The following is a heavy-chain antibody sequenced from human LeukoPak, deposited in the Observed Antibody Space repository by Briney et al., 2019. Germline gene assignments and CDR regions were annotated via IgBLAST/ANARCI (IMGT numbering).Heavy chain of an antibody. Sequence: GESLKTSCKGSGYSNTSYWMGMVRQLPGKGLEWMGIIYPGDSDTRYSPSFQGQVTISADKSISTAYLQWSSLKASDTAMYYCARGGYSSSWYLNWFDPWGQGTLVTVSS. V-gene: IGHV5-51*01. CDR2: IYPGDSDT. CDR1: GYSNTSYW. D-gene: IGHD6-13*01. CDR3: ARGGYSSSWYLNWFDP. J-gene: IGHJ5*02.